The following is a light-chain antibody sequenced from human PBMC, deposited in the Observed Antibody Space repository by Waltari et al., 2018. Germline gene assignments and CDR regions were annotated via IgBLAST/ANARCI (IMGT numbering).Light chain of an antibody. J-gene: IGKJ2*01. CDR1: QGISSY. CDR2: AAS. V-gene: IGKV1-9*01. Sequence: DIQLTQPPYFLSASVGDTATITCRASQGISSYLAWYQQKPGKAPKLLIYAASTLQSGVPSRFSGSGSGTEFTLTISSLQPEDFATYYCQQLNSYPPAFGQGTKLEIK. CDR3: QQLNSYPPA.